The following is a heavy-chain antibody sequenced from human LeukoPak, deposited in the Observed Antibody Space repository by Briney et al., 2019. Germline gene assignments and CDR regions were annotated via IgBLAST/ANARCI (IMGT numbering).Heavy chain of an antibody. CDR3: AKSSSSYYDSSGYLDY. J-gene: IGHJ4*02. CDR2: ISSSGSTI. V-gene: IGHV3-11*04. D-gene: IGHD3-22*01. CDR1: GFTFSDYY. Sequence: PGGSLRLSCAASGFTFSDYYMSWIRQAPGKGLEWVSYISSSGSTIYYADSVKGRFTISRDNAKNSLYLQMNSLRAEDTAVYYCAKSSSSYYDSSGYLDYWGQGTLVTVSS.